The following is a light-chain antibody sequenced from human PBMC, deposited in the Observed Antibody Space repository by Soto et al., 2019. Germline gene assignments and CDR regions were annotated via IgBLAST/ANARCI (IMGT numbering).Light chain of an antibody. CDR2: AAS. Sequence: DIPLTQSPSFLPASVGDRVTITCRASQGISNYLAWYQQKPGKAPGLLIYAASTLQRGVSSRFSGSVSGTEFTLTISSLQPEDFATYYCQQLNSYPLTFGGGTKVEIK. J-gene: IGKJ4*01. CDR3: QQLNSYPLT. CDR1: QGISNY. V-gene: IGKV1-9*01.